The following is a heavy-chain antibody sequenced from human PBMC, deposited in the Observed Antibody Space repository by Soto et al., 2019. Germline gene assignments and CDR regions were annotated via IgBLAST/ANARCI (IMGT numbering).Heavy chain of an antibody. D-gene: IGHD2-15*01. V-gene: IGHV1-69*02. CDR2: IIPILAIA. CDR3: ERYRSASIVDHWYGMDV. CDR1: GGTFSSYT. J-gene: IGHJ6*02. Sequence: QVRLVQSGAEVKKPGSSVKVSCKASGGTFSSYTISWVRQAPGQGLEWMGRIIPILAIANYAQTFQGRVTITADKSTSTAYMELSSLRSEDTAVYYCERYRSASIVDHWYGMDVWGQGTTVTVSS.